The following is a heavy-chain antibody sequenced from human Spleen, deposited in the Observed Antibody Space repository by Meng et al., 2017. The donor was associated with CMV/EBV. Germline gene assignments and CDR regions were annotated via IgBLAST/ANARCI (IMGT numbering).Heavy chain of an antibody. D-gene: IGHD2-2*02. V-gene: IGHV1-18*01. CDR2: ISAYNGYT. J-gene: IGHJ4*02. CDR1: GYTFNSYG. CDR3: AREGDTQRGYYTPFDY. Sequence: GYTFNSYGINWVRQAPGQGLEWMGWISAYNGYTKYAQKLQGRVTMTTHTSTSTAYMELRSLRSDDTAVYYCAREGDTQRGYYTPFDYWGQGTLVTVSS.